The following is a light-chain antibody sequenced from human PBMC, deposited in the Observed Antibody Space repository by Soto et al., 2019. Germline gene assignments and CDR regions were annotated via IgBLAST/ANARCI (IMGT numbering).Light chain of an antibody. CDR2: GAS. Sequence: EIVLTQSPATLSLSPGATATLSCRASQSVSSYLAWYQQKPGQAPRLLIYGASTRATGIPVRFSGSGSGTEFTLTISSLQSEDFAVYYCHQYDDGPYTFGQGTKVDIK. V-gene: IGKV3-15*01. CDR3: HQYDDGPYT. J-gene: IGKJ2*01. CDR1: QSVSSY.